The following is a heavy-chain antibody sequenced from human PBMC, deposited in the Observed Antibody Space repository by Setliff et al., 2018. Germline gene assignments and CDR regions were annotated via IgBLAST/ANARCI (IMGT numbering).Heavy chain of an antibody. Sequence: GASVKVSCKASGYTFTAYYIHWVRQAPGQGLEWMGWINPNNGDTKSAQKFQGRLTMTRDTSISTAYMELSSLRSDDTAVYYCARQPMDTIMVTFDYWGQGILVTVSS. CDR3: ARQPMDTIMVTFDY. J-gene: IGHJ4*02. D-gene: IGHD5-12*01. V-gene: IGHV1-2*02. CDR2: INPNNGDT. CDR1: GYTFTAYY.